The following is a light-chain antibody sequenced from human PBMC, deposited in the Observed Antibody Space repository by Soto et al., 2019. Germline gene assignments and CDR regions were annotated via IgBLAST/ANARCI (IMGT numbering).Light chain of an antibody. J-gene: IGLJ2*01. V-gene: IGLV2-8*01. CDR3: TSYAGSNNLV. CDR1: SSDVSTYNY. CDR2: EVS. Sequence: QSALTQPPSASGSPGQSVTISCTGTSSDVSTYNYVSWYQQHPGKAPKLMIYEVSKRPSGVPDRFSGSKYGDTASLTVSGLQAEDEADYYCTSYAGSNNLVFGGGTKLTVL.